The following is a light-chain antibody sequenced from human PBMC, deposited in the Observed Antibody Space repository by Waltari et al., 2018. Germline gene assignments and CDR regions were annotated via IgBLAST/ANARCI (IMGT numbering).Light chain of an antibody. CDR1: SSDIGAYKY. Sequence: QSALTQPASVSGSPGQSITISCSGTSSDIGAYKYVSWYQQHPGKAPTLVISEVSNRPSGVSDRFTGSKSGNTASLTISGLQTSDEALYYCSSYTGKTTLVTFGGGTKVTVL. CDR2: EVS. J-gene: IGLJ2*01. CDR3: SSYTGKTTLVT. V-gene: IGLV2-14*01.